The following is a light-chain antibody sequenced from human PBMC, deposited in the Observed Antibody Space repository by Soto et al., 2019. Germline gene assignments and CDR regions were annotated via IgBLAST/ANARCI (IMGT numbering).Light chain of an antibody. V-gene: IGKV1-9*01. CDR3: QQLNSHPPT. CDR1: QGISSY. CDR2: AAS. J-gene: IGKJ3*01. Sequence: DIQLTQSPSFLSASVGDRVTITCRASQGISSYLAWYQQKPGKAPKLLIYAASTLQSGVPSRFSGSGSGTEFTLTISSQQPEDFATYYCQQLNSHPPTFGPGTKVDI.